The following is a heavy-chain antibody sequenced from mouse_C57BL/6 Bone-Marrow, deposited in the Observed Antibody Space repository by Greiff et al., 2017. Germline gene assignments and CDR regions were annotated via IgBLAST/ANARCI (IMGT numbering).Heavy chain of an antibody. CDR2: IDPENGDT. J-gene: IGHJ2*01. Sequence: EVKLMESGAELVRPGASVKLSCTASGFNIKDDYMHWVKQRPEQGLEWIGWIDPENGDTEYASKFQGKATITADTSSNTAYLQLSSLTSEDTAVYYCSMEYYFDYWGQGTTLTVSS. V-gene: IGHV14-4*01. CDR3: SMEYYFDY. CDR1: GFNIKDDY.